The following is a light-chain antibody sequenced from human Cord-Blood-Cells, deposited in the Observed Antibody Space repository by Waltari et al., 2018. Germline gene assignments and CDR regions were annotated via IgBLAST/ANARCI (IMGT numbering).Light chain of an antibody. CDR1: RPNIGTNY. V-gene: IGLV1-47*01. J-gene: IGLJ3*02. CDR2: RNN. Sequence: SVLTQPPSASGSPGQRLAISGSGSRPNIGTNYVYSYQQLPGTAPKLLIYRNNQRPSGVPDRFSGSKSGTSASLAISGLRSEDETDYYCAAWDDSLSGRVFGGGTKLTVL. CDR3: AAWDDSLSGRV.